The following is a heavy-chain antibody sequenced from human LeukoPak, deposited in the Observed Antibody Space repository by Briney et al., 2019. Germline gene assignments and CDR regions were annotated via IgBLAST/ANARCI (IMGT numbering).Heavy chain of an antibody. CDR1: GGSFSGYY. J-gene: IGHJ4*02. CDR2: INHSGST. D-gene: IGHD6-19*01. CDR3: ARGLSRIAVAGWDY. Sequence: SETLSLTCAVSGGSFSGYYWSWIRQPPGKGLEWIGEINHSGSTNYNPSLKSRVTISVDTSKNQFSLKLSSVTAADTAVYYCARGLSRIAVAGWDYWGQGTLVTVSS. V-gene: IGHV4-34*01.